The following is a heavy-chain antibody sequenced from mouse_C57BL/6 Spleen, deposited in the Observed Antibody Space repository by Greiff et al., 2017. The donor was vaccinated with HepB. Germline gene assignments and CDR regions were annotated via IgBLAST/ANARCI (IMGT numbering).Heavy chain of an antibody. CDR2: IYPGSGST. Sequence: QVQLQQPGAELVKPGASVKMSCKASGYTFTSYWITWVKQRPGQGLEWIGDIYPGSGSTNYNEKFKSKATLTVDTSSSTAYMQLSSLTSEDSAVYYCARGGYSNYGDYYAMDYGGQGTSVTVAS. CDR3: ARGGYSNYGDYYAMDY. J-gene: IGHJ4*01. D-gene: IGHD2-5*01. CDR1: GYTFTSYW. V-gene: IGHV1-55*01.